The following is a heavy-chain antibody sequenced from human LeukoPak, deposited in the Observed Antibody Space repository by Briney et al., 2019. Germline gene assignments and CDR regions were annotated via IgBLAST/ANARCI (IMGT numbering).Heavy chain of an antibody. V-gene: IGHV4-61*05. Sequence: PSETLSLTCTVSGGSISSSSYHWSWIRQPPGKGLEWIGYIYYSGSTNYNPSLKSRVTMSVDTSKNQFSLKLSSVTAADTAVYYCARGDYYGSENWFDPWGQGTLVTVSS. J-gene: IGHJ5*02. D-gene: IGHD3-10*01. CDR3: ARGDYYGSENWFDP. CDR2: IYYSGST. CDR1: GGSISSSSYH.